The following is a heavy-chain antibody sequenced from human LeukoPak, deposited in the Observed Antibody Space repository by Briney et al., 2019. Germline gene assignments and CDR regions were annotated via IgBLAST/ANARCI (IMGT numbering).Heavy chain of an antibody. CDR2: INHGGST. J-gene: IGHJ6*02. Sequence: SETLSLTCAVYGGSFSGYYWSWIRQPPEKGLEWIGEINHGGSTNYNPSLKSRVSISVDTSKNQFSLKVTSVTAADTAVYYCAKGGGFYDFYGMDVWGQGTTVTVSS. D-gene: IGHD3-3*01. CDR3: AKGGGFYDFYGMDV. V-gene: IGHV4-34*01. CDR1: GGSFSGYY.